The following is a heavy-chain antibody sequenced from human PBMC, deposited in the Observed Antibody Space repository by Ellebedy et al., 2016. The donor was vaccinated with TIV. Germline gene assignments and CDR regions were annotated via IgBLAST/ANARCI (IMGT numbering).Heavy chain of an antibody. Sequence: GESLKISCTASGFTFSYYWMSWVRQAPGKGLEWVANIKQHGSEKDYVDSVKGRFTISRDDAKNSLYLQMKSLRDEDTAVYYCARDPGSGWYFDYWGQGTLVTVSS. CDR1: GFTFSYYW. CDR3: ARDPGSGWYFDY. V-gene: IGHV3-7*01. D-gene: IGHD6-19*01. CDR2: IKQHGSEK. J-gene: IGHJ4*02.